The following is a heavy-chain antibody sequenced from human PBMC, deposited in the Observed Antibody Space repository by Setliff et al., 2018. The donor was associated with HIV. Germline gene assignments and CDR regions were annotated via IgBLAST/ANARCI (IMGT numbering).Heavy chain of an antibody. CDR1: GYSMSSGYY. J-gene: IGHJ4*02. Sequence: PSETLSLTCGVSGYSMSSGYYWGWIRQPPGKGLEWIGNVYHTGSTYYNPSLKSRVTISVDTSKNQFSLKLSSVIAADTAVYYCARHAAGPEGPFDYWGQGTLVTVSS. V-gene: IGHV4-38-2*01. D-gene: IGHD2-2*01. CDR2: VYHTGST. CDR3: ARHAAGPEGPFDY.